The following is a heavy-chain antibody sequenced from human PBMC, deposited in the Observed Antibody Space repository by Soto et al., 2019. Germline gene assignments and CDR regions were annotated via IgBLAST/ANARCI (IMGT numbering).Heavy chain of an antibody. CDR3: AKDGADGACFES. J-gene: IGHJ4*02. CDR1: GFAFSSHA. CDR2: VSGSGDYT. V-gene: IGHV3-23*01. D-gene: IGHD4-17*01. Sequence: GGSLRLSCAASGFASGFAFSSHAMTWVRQSPEKGLEWVSVVSGSGDYTQYADSVKGRFTISRDNSKNTLHLQMNSLRVEDTAIYYCAKDGADGACFESWGRGTLVTVSP.